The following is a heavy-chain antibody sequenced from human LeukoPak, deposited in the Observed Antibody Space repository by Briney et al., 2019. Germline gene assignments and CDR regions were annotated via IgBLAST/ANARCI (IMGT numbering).Heavy chain of an antibody. CDR3: AKDAQRGFDYSNSLEY. V-gene: IGHV3-33*06. CDR2: IWSDGTNQ. Sequence: GGSLRLSCAASGLTFRHYGFHWVRQAPDKGLEWVAVIWSDGTNQFYADSVKGRFTISRDYSQKTSYLEMHRLRTEATALYYFAKDAQRGFDYSNSLEYWGPGTLVTVSS. D-gene: IGHD4-11*01. CDR1: GLTFRHYG. J-gene: IGHJ4*02.